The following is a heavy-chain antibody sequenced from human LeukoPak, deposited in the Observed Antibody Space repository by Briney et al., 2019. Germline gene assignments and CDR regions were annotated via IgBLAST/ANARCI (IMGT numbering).Heavy chain of an antibody. D-gene: IGHD3-10*01. V-gene: IGHV3-30*04. CDR1: GFTFSRYV. J-gene: IGHJ4*02. CDR3: ARVYYGSGSYSFDY. CDR2: ISYDGSEK. Sequence: GRSPRLSCAASGFTFSRYVMHWVRQAPGKGLEWVAAISYDGSEKYYADSVKGRFTISRDNSKNTLYLQLNSLRAEDTAVYYCARVYYGSGSYSFDYWGQGTLVTVSS.